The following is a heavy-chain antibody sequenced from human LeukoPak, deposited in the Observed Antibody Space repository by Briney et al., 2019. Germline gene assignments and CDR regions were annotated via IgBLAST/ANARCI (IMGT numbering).Heavy chain of an antibody. CDR3: ARAIRGRMIVVPVDTRFDP. V-gene: IGHV3-23*01. J-gene: IGHJ5*02. D-gene: IGHD3-22*01. Sequence: GGSLRLSCAASGFTFSSYAMSWVRQAPGKGLEWVSAISGSGGSTYYADSVKGRFTISRDNSKNTLYLQMNSLRAADTAVYYCARAIRGRMIVVPVDTRFDPWGQGTLVTVSS. CDR1: GFTFSSYA. CDR2: ISGSGGST.